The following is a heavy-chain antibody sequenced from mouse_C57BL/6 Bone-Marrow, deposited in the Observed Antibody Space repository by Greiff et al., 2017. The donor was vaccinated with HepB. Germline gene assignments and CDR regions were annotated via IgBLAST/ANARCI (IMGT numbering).Heavy chain of an antibody. J-gene: IGHJ4*01. V-gene: IGHV1-19*01. Sequence: EVQLQQSGPVLVKPGASVKMSCKASGYTFTDYYMNWVKQSHGKSLEWIGVINPYNGGTSYNQKFKGKATLTVDKSSSTAYMELNSLTSEDSAVYYCANLVRFFAMDYWGQGTSVTVSS. CDR2: INPYNGGT. CDR3: ANLVRFFAMDY. CDR1: GYTFTDYY. D-gene: IGHD2-10*02.